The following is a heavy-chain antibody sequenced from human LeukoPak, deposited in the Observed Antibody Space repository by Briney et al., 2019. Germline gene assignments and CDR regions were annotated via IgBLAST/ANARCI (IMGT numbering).Heavy chain of an antibody. CDR2: INPNSGGT. CDR3: ARGGGRSDCSSTSCYVY. Sequence: GASVKVSCKASGYTFTGYYMHWVRQAPGQGLEWMGWINPNSGGTNYAQKFQGRVTMTRDTSISTAYMELSRLRSDDTAVYYCARGGGRSDCSSTSCYVYWGQGTLVTVSS. CDR1: GYTFTGYY. D-gene: IGHD2-2*01. V-gene: IGHV1-2*02. J-gene: IGHJ4*02.